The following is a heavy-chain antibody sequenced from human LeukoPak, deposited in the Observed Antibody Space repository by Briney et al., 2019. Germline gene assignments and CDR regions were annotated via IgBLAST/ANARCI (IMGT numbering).Heavy chain of an antibody. J-gene: IGHJ5*02. CDR3: ARERGDDIVVLVAATTWFDP. CDR1: GGTFSSYA. D-gene: IGHD2-15*01. Sequence: SVKVSRKASGGTFSSYAISWVRQAPGQGLEWMGRIIPIFGTANYAQKFQGRVTITTDESTSTAYMELSSLRSEDTAVYYCARERGDDIVVLVAATTWFDPWGQGTLVTVSS. V-gene: IGHV1-69*05. CDR2: IIPIFGTA.